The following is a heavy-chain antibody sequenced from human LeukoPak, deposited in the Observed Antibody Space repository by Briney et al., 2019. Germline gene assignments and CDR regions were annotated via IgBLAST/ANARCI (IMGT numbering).Heavy chain of an antibody. J-gene: IGHJ4*02. V-gene: IGHV3-23*05. CDR3: AKEGGYASSWI. CDR1: GFTFSVSV. Sequence: GGSLRLSCAASGFTFSVSVMNWVRQAPGKGLEWVSGVSSSGSNTYCAESVKGRFTISRDNHKNTVHLQMNSLRVEDTAMHYCAKEGGYASSWIWGQGILVTVSS. CDR2: VSSSGSNT. D-gene: IGHD6-13*01.